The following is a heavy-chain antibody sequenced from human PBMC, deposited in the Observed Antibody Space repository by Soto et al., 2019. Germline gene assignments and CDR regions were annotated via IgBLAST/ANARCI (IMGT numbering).Heavy chain of an antibody. CDR2: INPSGGST. CDR3: ARYFKATYGSGSYYTAQPCYFDY. J-gene: IGHJ4*02. CDR1: GYTFTSYY. Sequence: GASVKVSCKASGYTFTSYYMHWVRQAPGQGLEWMGIINPSGGSTSYAQKFQGRVTMTRDTSTSTVYMELSSLRSEDTAVYYCARYFKATYGSGSYYTAQPCYFDYCGQGPLVTVSS. D-gene: IGHD3-10*01. V-gene: IGHV1-46*01.